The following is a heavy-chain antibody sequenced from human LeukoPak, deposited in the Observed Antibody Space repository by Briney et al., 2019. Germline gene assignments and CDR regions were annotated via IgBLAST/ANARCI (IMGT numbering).Heavy chain of an antibody. CDR3: AKDPGGSGWYSFDY. CDR2: ISGST. V-gene: IGHV3-23*01. Sequence: GGSLRLSCAVSGFTFSGYNMNWVRQAPGKGLEWVSAISGSTYYADSVKGRFTISRDNSKNTLYLQMNSLRAEDTAVYYCAKDPGGSGWYSFDYWGQGTLVTVSS. CDR1: GFTFSGYN. D-gene: IGHD6-19*01. J-gene: IGHJ4*02.